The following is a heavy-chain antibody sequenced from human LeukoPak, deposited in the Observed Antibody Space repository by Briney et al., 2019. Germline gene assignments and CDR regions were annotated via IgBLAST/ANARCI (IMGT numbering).Heavy chain of an antibody. CDR3: ARVLRIVAVPTTRGNWFDP. V-gene: IGHV4-30-4*08. Sequence: SQTLSLTCTVSGGSISNGDYYWSWIRQPPGKGLEWIGYIYYSGSTYYNPSLQSRVTISVDTSKNQFSLKLSSVTAADTAVYYCARVLRIVAVPTTRGNWFDPWGQGTLVTVSS. CDR2: IYYSGST. J-gene: IGHJ5*02. D-gene: IGHD2-2*01. CDR1: GGSISNGDYY.